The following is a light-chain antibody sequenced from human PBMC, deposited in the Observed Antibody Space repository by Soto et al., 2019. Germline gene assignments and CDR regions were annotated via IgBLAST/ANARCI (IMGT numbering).Light chain of an antibody. CDR3: QQYGSSPGT. V-gene: IGKV3-20*01. Sequence: EIVLTQSPGTLSLSPGERATLSCRASQYVSSGFLAWYQQKPGQAPRLLIYTTSSRATGIPDRFSGSGSGTDFTLTISRLEPEDFAVYYCQQYGSSPGTFGQGTKVDIK. CDR2: TTS. J-gene: IGKJ1*01. CDR1: QYVSSGF.